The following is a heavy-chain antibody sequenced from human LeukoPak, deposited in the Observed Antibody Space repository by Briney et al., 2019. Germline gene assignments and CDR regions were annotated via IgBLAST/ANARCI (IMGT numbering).Heavy chain of an antibody. J-gene: IGHJ3*02. Sequence: ASVKVSCKASGYTFTGYYMHWVRQAPGQGLEWMGWINPDSGGTNYTQKFQGWVTMTRDTSISTAYMELSRLRSDDTAVYYCARDRRSHYYGSGTYYPDAFDIWGQGTMVTVSS. CDR1: GYTFTGYY. V-gene: IGHV1-2*04. CDR3: ARDRRSHYYGSGTYYPDAFDI. D-gene: IGHD3-10*01. CDR2: INPDSGGT.